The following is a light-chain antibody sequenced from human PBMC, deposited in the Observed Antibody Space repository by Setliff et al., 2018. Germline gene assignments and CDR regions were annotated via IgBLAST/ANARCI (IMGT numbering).Light chain of an antibody. V-gene: IGKV3-11*01. Sequence: EVVLTQSPATLSFSPGESATLSCRASQPINRYIAWYQQKPGQAPRLLIYDASTRATGTPARFSGSGSETDFTLTISSLEPGDFAIYYCQQRNNWPLTFGGGTKV. J-gene: IGKJ4*01. CDR2: DAS. CDR3: QQRNNWPLT. CDR1: QPINRY.